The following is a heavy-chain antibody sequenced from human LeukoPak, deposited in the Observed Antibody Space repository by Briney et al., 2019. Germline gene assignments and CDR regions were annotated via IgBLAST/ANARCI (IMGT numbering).Heavy chain of an antibody. CDR3: ARDPLYDLFPTGMDV. Sequence: GGSLRLSCAASGFTFSNYAMSWVRQAPGKGLEWVSSISGSGGATYYADSVKGRFTISRDNSKNTLYLQMNSLRAEDTAVYYCARDPLYDLFPTGMDVWGKGTTVTVSS. CDR2: ISGSGGAT. CDR1: GFTFSNYA. D-gene: IGHD3-3*01. J-gene: IGHJ6*03. V-gene: IGHV3-23*01.